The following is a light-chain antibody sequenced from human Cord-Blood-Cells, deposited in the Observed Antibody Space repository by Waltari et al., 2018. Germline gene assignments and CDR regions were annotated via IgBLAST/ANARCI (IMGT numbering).Light chain of an antibody. CDR2: DVS. CDR1: SSDVGGYNY. CDR3: SSYTSSSTYV. V-gene: IGLV2-14*01. J-gene: IGLJ1*01. Sequence: QSALTQPASVSGSPGQSITISCTGTSSDVGGYNYVSWYQQHPGKAPKRMIHDVSKRPSGVSNRFSGSKSGNTASLTISGLQAEDEADYYCSSYTSSSTYVFGTGTKVTVL.